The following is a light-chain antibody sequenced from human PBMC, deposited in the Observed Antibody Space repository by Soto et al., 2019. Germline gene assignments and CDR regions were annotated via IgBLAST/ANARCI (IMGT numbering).Light chain of an antibody. CDR1: QGITNR. CDR3: LQHNTYPVT. J-gene: IGKJ1*01. V-gene: IGKV1-17*01. Sequence: DIQMSLSPSSLSASVGERVTITCRASQGITNRLAWYQQKPGKAPKLLIYEASSLQSGVPSRISGSGSGTEFTLTISSLQPEDFATYYCLQHNTYPVTFGQGTNVDIK. CDR2: EAS.